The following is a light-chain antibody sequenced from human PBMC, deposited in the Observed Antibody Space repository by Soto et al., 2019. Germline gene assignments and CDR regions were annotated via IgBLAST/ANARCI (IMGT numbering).Light chain of an antibody. V-gene: IGLV2-23*01. Sequence: QSALTQPASVSGSPGQSITISCTGTSSDVGSYNLVSWYQQHQGKGPKLMIYXXXXXXXXXXXXXXXSKSGKTSSLTISGLQAXXEAXYYCCSYAGSSTWVFGVWTKLTVL. J-gene: IGLJ3*02. CDR3: CSYAGSSTWV. CDR1: SSDVGSYNL. CDR2: XXX.